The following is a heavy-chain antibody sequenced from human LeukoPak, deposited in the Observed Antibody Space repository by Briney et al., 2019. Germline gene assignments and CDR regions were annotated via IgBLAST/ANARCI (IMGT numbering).Heavy chain of an antibody. V-gene: IGHV4-34*01. J-gene: IGHJ5*02. CDR1: GGSFSGYY. CDR3: ARGGFVVVPAAMGNWFDP. CDR2: INHSGST. D-gene: IGHD2-2*01. Sequence: SETLSLTCAVYGGSFSGYYWSWIRQPPGKGLEWIGEINHSGSTNYNPSLKSRVTISVDTSKNQFSLKLSSVTAADTAVYYCARGGFVVVPAAMGNWFDPWGQGTLATVSS.